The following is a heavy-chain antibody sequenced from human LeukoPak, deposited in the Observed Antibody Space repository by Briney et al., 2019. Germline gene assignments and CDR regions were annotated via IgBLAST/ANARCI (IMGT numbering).Heavy chain of an antibody. CDR2: ISSSSSTI. CDR3: AKDQAWFGELLRAYFDY. D-gene: IGHD3-10*01. CDR1: GFTFSSYS. Sequence: GGSLRLSCAASGFTFSSYSMNWVRQAPGKGLEWVSYISSSSSTIYYADSVKGRFTISRDNSKNTLYLQMNSLRAEDTAVYYCAKDQAWFGELLRAYFDYWGQGTLVTVSS. J-gene: IGHJ4*02. V-gene: IGHV3-48*01.